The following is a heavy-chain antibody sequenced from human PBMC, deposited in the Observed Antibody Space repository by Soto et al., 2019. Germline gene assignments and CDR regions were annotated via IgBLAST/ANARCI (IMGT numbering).Heavy chain of an antibody. CDR1: GGSISSYY. CDR2: IYYSGST. J-gene: IGHJ4*02. V-gene: IGHV4-59*01. D-gene: IGHD4-17*01. CDR3: ARGQTTVTTQFDY. Sequence: KPSETLSLTCTVSGGSISSYYWSWIRQPPGKGLEWIGYIYYSGSTNYNPSLKSRVTISVDTSKNQFSLKLSSVTAADTAVYYCARGQTTVTTQFDYWGQGTLVTVSS.